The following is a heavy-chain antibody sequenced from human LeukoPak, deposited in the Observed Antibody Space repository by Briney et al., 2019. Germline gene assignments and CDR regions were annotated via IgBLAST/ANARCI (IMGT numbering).Heavy chain of an antibody. Sequence: GGSLRLSCAASGFTFSSYAMSWVRQAPGKGLEWVSAISGSGGSTYYADSVKGRFTISRDNSKNTLYLQMNSLRAEDTAVYYCAKYDYDSSGYFSTMGYFDYWGQGTLVTVSS. V-gene: IGHV3-23*01. CDR2: ISGSGGST. CDR1: GFTFSSYA. D-gene: IGHD3-22*01. CDR3: AKYDYDSSGYFSTMGYFDY. J-gene: IGHJ4*02.